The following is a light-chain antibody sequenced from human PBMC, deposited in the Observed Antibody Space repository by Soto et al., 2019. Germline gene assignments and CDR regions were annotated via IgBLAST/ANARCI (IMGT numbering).Light chain of an antibody. CDR3: QQYNNWPRT. CDR1: QSLSSN. V-gene: IGKV3-15*01. J-gene: IGKJ5*01. CDR2: GAS. Sequence: EIVMTQSPATLSVSPGERATLSCRASQSLSSNLAWYQQKPGQAPSLLIYGASTRATGIPARFSGSGSGTEFTLTISSLQSEDFAVYYCQQYNNWPRTFGQGTRLEIK.